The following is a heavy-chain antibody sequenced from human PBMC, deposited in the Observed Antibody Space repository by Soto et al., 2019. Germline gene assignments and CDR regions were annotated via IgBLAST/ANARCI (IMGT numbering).Heavy chain of an antibody. CDR1: GGSISSYY. V-gene: IGHV4-59*01. Sequence: SETLSLTCTVSGGSISSYYWSWIRQPPGKGLEWIGYIYYSGSTNYNPSLKSRVTISVDTSKNQFSLKLSSVTAADTAVYYCARGDIARWFDPWAQGTLVTVSS. CDR2: IYYSGST. D-gene: IGHD5-12*01. J-gene: IGHJ5*02. CDR3: ARGDIARWFDP.